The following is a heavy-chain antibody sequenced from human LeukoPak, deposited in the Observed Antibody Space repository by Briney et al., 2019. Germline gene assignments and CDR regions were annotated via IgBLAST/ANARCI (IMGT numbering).Heavy chain of an antibody. CDR2: INPNSGGT. V-gene: IGHV1-2*06. CDR1: GYTFTGYY. CDR3: ARVTIFGVAPDY. D-gene: IGHD3-3*01. Sequence: RASVKVSCKASGYTFTGYYMHWVRQAPGQGLEWMGRINPNSGGTNYAQKFQGRVTMTRDTSISTAYMELRRLRSDDTAVYYCARVTIFGVAPDYWGQGTLVTVSS. J-gene: IGHJ4*02.